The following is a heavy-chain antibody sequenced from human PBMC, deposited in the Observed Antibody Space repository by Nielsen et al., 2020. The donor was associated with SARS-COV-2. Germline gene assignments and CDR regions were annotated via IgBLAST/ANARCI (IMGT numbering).Heavy chain of an antibody. J-gene: IGHJ5*02. Sequence: GESLKISCAASGFTFSSYGMHWVRQAPGKGLEWVAVIWYDGSNKYYADSVKGRFTISRDNSKNTLYLQMNSLRAEDTAVYYCARPGDDIVVVPAASNWFDPWGQGTLVTVSS. D-gene: IGHD2-2*01. CDR3: ARPGDDIVVVPAASNWFDP. CDR1: GFTFSSYG. CDR2: IWYDGSNK. V-gene: IGHV3-33*01.